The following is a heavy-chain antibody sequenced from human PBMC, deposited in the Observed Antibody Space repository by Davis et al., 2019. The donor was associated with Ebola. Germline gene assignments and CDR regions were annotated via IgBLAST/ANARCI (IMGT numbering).Heavy chain of an antibody. CDR3: ARAGLSDSLGSRDAFHT. CDR1: GDSISDYM. V-gene: IGHV4-4*07. J-gene: IGHJ3*02. CDR2: IYSSGRV. Sequence: GSLRLSCTISGDSISDYMWNWIRQSDGKRLEWIGRIYSSGRVNYNPSLKSRVSMSIDTSNKFFSLKLNSLTAADTAVYYCARAGLSDSLGSRDAFHTWGQGTMVIVSS. D-gene: IGHD3-10*01.